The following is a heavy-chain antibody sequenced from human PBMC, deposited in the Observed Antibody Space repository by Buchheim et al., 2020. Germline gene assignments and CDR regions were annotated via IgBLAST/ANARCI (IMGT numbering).Heavy chain of an antibody. D-gene: IGHD1-26*01. CDR3: ARYQWELLWYYYYGMDV. CDR1: GGSFSGYY. J-gene: IGHJ6*02. Sequence: QLQLQESGPGLVKPSETLSLTCAVYGGSFSGYYWSWIRQPPGKGLEWIGEINHSGSTNYNPSLKSRVTISVDTSKNQFPLKLSSVTAADTAVYYCARYQWELLWYYYYGMDVWGQGTT. V-gene: IGHV4-34*10. CDR2: INHSGST.